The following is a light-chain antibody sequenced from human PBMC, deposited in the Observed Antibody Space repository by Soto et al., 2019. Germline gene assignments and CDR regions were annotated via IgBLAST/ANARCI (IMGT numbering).Light chain of an antibody. Sequence: QSALTQPASVSGSPGQSITISCTGTSSDVGSYNLVSWYQQHPGKAPKLMIYEGSKRPSGVSNRFSGSKSGNTASLTVSGLQAEAEDDYYCCSDAGSITLVFGGGTKVTVL. J-gene: IGLJ2*01. V-gene: IGLV2-23*01. CDR1: SSDVGSYNL. CDR3: CSDAGSITLV. CDR2: EGS.